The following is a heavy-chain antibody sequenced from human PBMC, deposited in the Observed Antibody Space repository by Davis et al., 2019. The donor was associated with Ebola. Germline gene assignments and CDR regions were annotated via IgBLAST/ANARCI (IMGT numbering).Heavy chain of an antibody. CDR1: GGSISSYY. CDR3: ARELITMVRGVKGWYFDL. V-gene: IGHV4-59*01. Sequence: MPSETLSLPCTVSGGSISSYYWSWIRQPPGKGLEWIGYIYYSGSTNHNPSLKSRVTISVDTSKNQFSLKLSSVTAADTAVYYCARELITMVRGVKGWYFDLWGRGTLVTVSS. D-gene: IGHD3-10*01. CDR2: IYYSGST. J-gene: IGHJ2*01.